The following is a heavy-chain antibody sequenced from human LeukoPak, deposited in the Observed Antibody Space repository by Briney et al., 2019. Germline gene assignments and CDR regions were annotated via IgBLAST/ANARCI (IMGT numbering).Heavy chain of an antibody. CDR3: ARGAVDTAMVTSIFDY. V-gene: IGHV1-46*01. J-gene: IGHJ4*02. CDR2: INPSGGST. Sequence: ASVKVSCKASGYTFTSYYMHWVRQAPGQGLEWMGIINPSGGSTSYAQKFQGRITMTRDTSTSTVYMELSSLRSEDTAVYYSARGAVDTAMVTSIFDYWGQGTLVTVSS. D-gene: IGHD5-18*01. CDR1: GYTFTSYY.